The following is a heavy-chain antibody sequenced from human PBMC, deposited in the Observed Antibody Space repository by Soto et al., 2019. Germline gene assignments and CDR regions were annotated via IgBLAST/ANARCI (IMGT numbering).Heavy chain of an antibody. V-gene: IGHV3-9*01. CDR3: AKAGYSSGWYAWYFDL. D-gene: IGHD6-19*01. Sequence: PGGSLRLSCAASGFTFDDYAMHWVRQAPGKGLEWVSGISWNSGSIGYADSVKGRFTISRDNAKNSLYLQMNSLRAEDTALYYCAKAGYSSGWYAWYFDLWGRGTLVT. CDR1: GFTFDDYA. J-gene: IGHJ2*01. CDR2: ISWNSGSI.